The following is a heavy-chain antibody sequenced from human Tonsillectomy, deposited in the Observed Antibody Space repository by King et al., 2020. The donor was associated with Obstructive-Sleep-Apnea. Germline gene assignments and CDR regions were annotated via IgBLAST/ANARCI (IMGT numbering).Heavy chain of an antibody. CDR1: GGSISSYY. D-gene: IGHD5-18*01. J-gene: IGHJ4*02. CDR3: ARSPGDGYWYFDY. Sequence: VQLQESGPGLVKPSETLSLTCTVSGGSISSYYWSWIRQPPGKGLEWIGYIFYSGTTNYNPSLKSRVTISVDTSKNQFSLKLSSVTAADTAVYYCARSPGDGYWYFDYWGQGTLVTVSS. V-gene: IGHV4-59*01. CDR2: IFYSGTT.